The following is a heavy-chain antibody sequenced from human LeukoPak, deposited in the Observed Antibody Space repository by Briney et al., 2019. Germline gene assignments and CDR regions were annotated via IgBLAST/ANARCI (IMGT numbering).Heavy chain of an antibody. CDR3: TRDQNVRGVAAGMGGWFDP. J-gene: IGHJ5*02. V-gene: IGHV1-69*04. CDR2: IIPKFDLT. D-gene: IGHD1-26*01. CDR1: GDTFSNFV. Sequence: SVKVSCKTSGDTFSNFVISWVRQAPGQGLEWMARIIPKFDLTKIAQKFEGRVTITADTSTSTVYLELSNVRSDDTAIYYCTRDQNVRGVAAGMGGWFDPWGQGTLVTVSS.